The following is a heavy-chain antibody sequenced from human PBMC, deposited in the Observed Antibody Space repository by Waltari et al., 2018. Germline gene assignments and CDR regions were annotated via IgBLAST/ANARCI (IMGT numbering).Heavy chain of an antibody. V-gene: IGHV3-23*01. CDR1: GFTFRTYA. CDR3: AKDKVGPTWYYYGMDV. J-gene: IGHJ6*02. CDR2: SSGSGNST. D-gene: IGHD3-16*01. Sequence: EVQLLEAGGGLLQPGGSLRVSCAASGFTFRTYAVTWVRRAPGKGLEWGSTSSGSGNSTYYADAVKGRFSISRDNSKNTVYLQRNGLRAEDTGVYYCAKDKVGPTWYYYGMDVWGQGTTVTVSS.